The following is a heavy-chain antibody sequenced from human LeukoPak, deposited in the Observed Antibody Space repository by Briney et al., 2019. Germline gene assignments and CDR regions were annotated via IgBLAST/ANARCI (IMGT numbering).Heavy chain of an antibody. CDR1: GYTFTSYG. V-gene: IGHV1-18*01. J-gene: IGHJ5*02. Sequence: ASVKVSCKXSGYTFTSYGISWVRQAPGRGLEGMGWISAYNGNTNYAQKLQGRVTMTTDTSTSTAYMELRSLRSDDTAVYYCARQLRGYSGYGTPWGQGTLVTVSS. CDR2: ISAYNGNT. D-gene: IGHD5-12*01. CDR3: ARQLRGYSGYGTP.